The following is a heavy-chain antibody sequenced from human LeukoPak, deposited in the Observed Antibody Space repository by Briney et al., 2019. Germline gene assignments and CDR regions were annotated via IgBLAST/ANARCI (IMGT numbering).Heavy chain of an antibody. D-gene: IGHD3-22*01. CDR3: ARDRSYYSDSGTAY. Sequence: SETLSLTCTVSGGCISSYYWSWIRQPPGEGLEWIGYIYYSGSTYYNPSLRSRVTISVDASKNQFSLRLNSVTAADTAVYFCARDRSYYSDSGTAYWGQGILVTVSS. CDR1: GGCISSYY. CDR2: IYYSGST. V-gene: IGHV4-59*12. J-gene: IGHJ4*02.